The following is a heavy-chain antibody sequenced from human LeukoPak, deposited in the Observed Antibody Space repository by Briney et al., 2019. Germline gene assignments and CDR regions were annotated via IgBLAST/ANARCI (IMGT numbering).Heavy chain of an antibody. CDR3: ARKYGEVGAPNWYFDL. Sequence: SVKVSCKASGGTFSSYAISWVRQAPGQGLEWMGRIIPILGLTNYAQKFQGRVTITADTSTNTAYMELSSLTSEDTAVYYCARKYGEVGAPNWYFDLWGRGTLVTVSS. CDR2: IIPILGLT. CDR1: GGTFSSYA. V-gene: IGHV1-69*04. D-gene: IGHD1-26*01. J-gene: IGHJ2*01.